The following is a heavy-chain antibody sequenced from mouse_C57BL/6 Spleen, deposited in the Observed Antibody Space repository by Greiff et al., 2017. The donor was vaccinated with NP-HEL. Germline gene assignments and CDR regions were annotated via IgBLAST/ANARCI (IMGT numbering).Heavy chain of an antibody. CDR3: ARDISNTGYFDV. J-gene: IGHJ1*03. D-gene: IGHD1-3*01. CDR1: GYAFSSYW. Sequence: QVQLKQSGAELVKPGASVKISCKASGYAFSSYWMNWVKQRPGKGLEWIGQIYPGDGDTNYNGKFKGKATLTADKSSSTAYMQLSSLTSEDSAVYFCARDISNTGYFDVWGTGTTVTVSS. V-gene: IGHV1-80*01. CDR2: IYPGDGDT.